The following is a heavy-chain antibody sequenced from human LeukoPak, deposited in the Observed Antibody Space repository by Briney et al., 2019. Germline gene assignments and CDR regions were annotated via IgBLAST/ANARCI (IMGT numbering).Heavy chain of an antibody. Sequence: PGGSLRLSCAASGFTFSSYAMSWVRQAPGKGLEWVSAISGSGGSTYYADSVKGRFTISRDNSKNTLYLQMNSLRAEDTAVYYCAKDFRVVERAAAGKGDVDYWGQGTLVTVSS. V-gene: IGHV3-23*01. D-gene: IGHD6-13*01. CDR2: ISGSGGST. CDR1: GFTFSSYA. J-gene: IGHJ4*02. CDR3: AKDFRVVERAAAGKGDVDY.